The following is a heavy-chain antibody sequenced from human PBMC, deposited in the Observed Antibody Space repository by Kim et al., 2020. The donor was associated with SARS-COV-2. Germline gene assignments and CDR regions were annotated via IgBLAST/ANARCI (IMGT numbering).Heavy chain of an antibody. Sequence: ASVKVSCKASGYTFTSHAIHWVRQAPGHRLEWMGWTNADNGDTKYSQKFRGRVTITRDTAASTAYMELSSLRSEDTAVYYCARDKTARGDYGFFDFWGQGSLVTVSS. D-gene: IGHD4-17*01. CDR2: TNADNGDT. V-gene: IGHV1-3*01. CDR1: GYTFTSHA. J-gene: IGHJ4*02. CDR3: ARDKTARGDYGFFDF.